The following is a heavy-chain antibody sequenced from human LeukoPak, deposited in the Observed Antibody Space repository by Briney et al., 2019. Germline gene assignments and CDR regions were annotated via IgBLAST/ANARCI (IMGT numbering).Heavy chain of an antibody. Sequence: QSGGSLRLSCAASGFTFSSYGMHWVRQAPGKGLEWVAVISYDGSNKYYADSVKGRFTISRDNSKNTLYLQMNSLRAEDTAVYYCAKDYSSVVTTISFFHDYWGQGTLVTVSS. V-gene: IGHV3-30*18. CDR2: ISYDGSNK. CDR3: AKDYSSVVTTISFFHDY. CDR1: GFTFSSYG. J-gene: IGHJ4*02. D-gene: IGHD2-21*02.